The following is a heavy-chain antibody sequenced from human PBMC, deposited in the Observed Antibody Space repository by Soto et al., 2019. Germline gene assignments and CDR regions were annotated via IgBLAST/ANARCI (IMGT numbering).Heavy chain of an antibody. CDR2: IYYSGST. Sequence: SETLSLTCIVSGGSVSSGGNYWRWIRQPPGKGLEWIEYIYYSGSTNYNPSLKSRVTISVDTSKNQFSLKLSSVTAADTAVYYCARARKWLRGEDYYYGMDVWGQGTTVTVSS. J-gene: IGHJ6*02. CDR1: GGSVSSGGNY. V-gene: IGHV4-61*08. CDR3: ARARKWLRGEDYYYGMDV. D-gene: IGHD5-12*01.